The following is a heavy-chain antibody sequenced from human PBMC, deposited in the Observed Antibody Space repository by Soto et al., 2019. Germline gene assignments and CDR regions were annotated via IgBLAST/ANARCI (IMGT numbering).Heavy chain of an antibody. J-gene: IGHJ4*02. CDR2: IRGSGDST. Sequence: PGGSLRLSCAASGFTFSSYAMSWVRQTSGKGLEWVSAIRGSGDSTYYADSVKGRFTISRDNSKNTLYLQMNSLRAEDTAVYYCAKDGRFWSGYFDYRGQGTLVTVSS. CDR3: AKDGRFWSGYFDY. CDR1: GFTFSSYA. D-gene: IGHD3-3*01. V-gene: IGHV3-23*01.